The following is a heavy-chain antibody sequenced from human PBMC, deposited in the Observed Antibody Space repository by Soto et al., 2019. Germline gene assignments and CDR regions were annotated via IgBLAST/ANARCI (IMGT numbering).Heavy chain of an antibody. CDR1: GGTFSSYS. D-gene: IGHD1-26*01. V-gene: IGHV1-69*01. J-gene: IGHJ4*02. CDR3: ARDGGRLSGGIDY. Sequence: QVQLVQSGAEVKKPGSSVKVSCKASGGTFSSYSINWVRQAPGQGLEWMGEIIPIFGTANYAQKFQGRVTTTADESTSTASMELSSLRSEDTAVYYCARDGGRLSGGIDYWGQGTLVTVSS. CDR2: IIPIFGTA.